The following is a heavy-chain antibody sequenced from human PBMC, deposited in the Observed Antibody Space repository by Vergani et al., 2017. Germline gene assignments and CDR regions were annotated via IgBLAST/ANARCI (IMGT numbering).Heavy chain of an antibody. CDR2: IKQDGSEK. Sequence: EVQLVESGGGLVQPGGSLRLSCAASGFMFSNYWMNWVRQAPGKGLEWVANIKQDGSEKYYVDSVRGRFTISRDNAKNSLYLQMNSLRAEDTAVYYCAFFQGPLDYWGQGTLVTVSS. J-gene: IGHJ4*02. D-gene: IGHD3-3*01. CDR3: AFFQGPLDY. CDR1: GFMFSNYW. V-gene: IGHV3-7*01.